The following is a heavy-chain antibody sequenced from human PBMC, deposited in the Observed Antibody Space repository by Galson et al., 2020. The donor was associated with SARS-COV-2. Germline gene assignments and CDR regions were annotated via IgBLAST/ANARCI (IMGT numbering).Heavy chain of an antibody. J-gene: IGHJ6*03. V-gene: IGHV1-8*01. CDR3: ATAAAGLYNYYYYMDV. CDR1: GYTFTSYD. Sequence: ASVKVSCKASGYTFTSYDINWVRQATGQGLEWMGWMNPNSGNTGYAQKFQGRVTMNRNTSISTAYMELSSLRSEDTAVYYCATAAAGLYNYYYYMDVWGKGTTFTVSS. D-gene: IGHD6-13*01. CDR2: MNPNSGNT.